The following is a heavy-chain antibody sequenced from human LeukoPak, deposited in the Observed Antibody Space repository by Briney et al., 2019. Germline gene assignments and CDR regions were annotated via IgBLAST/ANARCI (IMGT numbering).Heavy chain of an antibody. CDR3: ARGFSGSYFPFDY. J-gene: IGHJ4*02. V-gene: IGHV3-74*01. CDR2: INSDGSST. Sequence: PGGSLRLSCAASGFTFSSYWMHWVRQAPGKGLVWVSRINSDGSSTSYADSVKGRFTISRDNAKNTLYLQMNSLRAEDTAVYYCARGFSGSYFPFDYWGQGTLVTVSS. D-gene: IGHD1-26*01. CDR1: GFTFSSYW.